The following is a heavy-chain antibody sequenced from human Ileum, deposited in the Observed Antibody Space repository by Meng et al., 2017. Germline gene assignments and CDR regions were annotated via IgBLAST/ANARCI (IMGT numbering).Heavy chain of an antibody. CDR3: ARLSNSDGYYYFDL. Sequence: QVQLRESGPGLGNPWETRSRTGTVSGGSINSQYWNWIRQPPGKGVEWIGYISHSGVINYNPSLKSRITISVDTSKTQFSLKMNSVTAADTAIYYCARLSNSDGYYYFDLWGRGTLVTVSS. J-gene: IGHJ2*01. V-gene: IGHV4-59*08. CDR1: GGSINSQY. D-gene: IGHD4-23*01. CDR2: ISHSGVI.